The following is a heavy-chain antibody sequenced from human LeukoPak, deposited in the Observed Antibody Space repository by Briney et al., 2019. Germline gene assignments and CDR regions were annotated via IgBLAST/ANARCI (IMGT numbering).Heavy chain of an antibody. CDR1: GGSISSSY. V-gene: IGHV4-59*08. J-gene: IGHJ5*02. Sequence: SETLSLTCTVSGGSISSSYWSWIRQPPGKGLEWIGYIYDSGNTNSNPSLKSRVTIAVDTSKNQFSLKLSSVTAADTAVYYCARAVNWFDPWGQGTLVTVSS. CDR2: IYDSGNT. CDR3: ARAVNWFDP.